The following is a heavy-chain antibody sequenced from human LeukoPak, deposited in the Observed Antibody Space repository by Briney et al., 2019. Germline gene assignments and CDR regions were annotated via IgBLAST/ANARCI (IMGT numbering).Heavy chain of an antibody. CDR2: MNPNSGNT. Sequence: GASVKVSCKASGYTFTSYYIHWVRQATGQGLEWMGWMNPNSGNTGYAQKFQGRVTMTRNTSISTAYMELSSQRSEDTAVYYCARGLRYCSGGRCYFSPPYYYYMDVWGKGTTVTISS. D-gene: IGHD2-15*01. CDR1: GYTFTSYY. J-gene: IGHJ6*03. CDR3: ARGLRYCSGGRCYFSPPYYYYMDV. V-gene: IGHV1-8*02.